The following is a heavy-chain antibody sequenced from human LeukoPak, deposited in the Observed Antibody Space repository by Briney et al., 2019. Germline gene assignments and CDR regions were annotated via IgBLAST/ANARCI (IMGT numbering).Heavy chain of an antibody. CDR1: GFTFSNAW. D-gene: IGHD1-26*01. J-gene: IGHJ4*02. V-gene: IGHV3-23*01. CDR3: AKDQAAPRLIVGVGDC. Sequence: PGGSLRLSCTASGFTFSNAWMSWVRQAPGKGLEWVSAISGSGGSTYYADSVKGRFTISRDNSKNTLYLQMNSLRAEDTAVYYCAKDQAAPRLIVGVGDCWGQGTLVTVSS. CDR2: ISGSGGST.